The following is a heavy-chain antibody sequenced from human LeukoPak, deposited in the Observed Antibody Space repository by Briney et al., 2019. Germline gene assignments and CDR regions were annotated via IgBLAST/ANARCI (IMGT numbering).Heavy chain of an antibody. D-gene: IGHD3-22*01. J-gene: IGHJ4*02. V-gene: IGHV3-53*01. CDR3: ARDYYDSSGYYPIPGY. CDR1: GFTVSSNY. CDR2: IYSGGST. Sequence: GGSLRLSCAASGFTVSSNYMSWVRQAPGKGLEWVSVIYSGGSTYYADSEKGRFTISRDNSKNTLYLQMNSLRAEDTAVYYCARDYYDSSGYYPIPGYWGQGTLVTVSS.